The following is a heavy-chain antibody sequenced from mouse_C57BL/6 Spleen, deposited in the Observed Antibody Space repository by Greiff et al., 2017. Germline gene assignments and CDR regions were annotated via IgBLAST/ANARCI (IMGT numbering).Heavy chain of an antibody. D-gene: IGHD3-2*02. CDR3: AREGTAQATDD. Sequence: QVQLQQPGAELVKPGASVKMSCKASGYTFTSYWITWVKQRPGQGLEWIGDIYPGSGSTNYNEKFKSKATLTVDTSSSAAYMQLSSLTSEDSAVYYCAREGTAQATDDWGQGTTLTVSS. CDR1: GYTFTSYW. V-gene: IGHV1-55*01. J-gene: IGHJ2*01. CDR2: IYPGSGST.